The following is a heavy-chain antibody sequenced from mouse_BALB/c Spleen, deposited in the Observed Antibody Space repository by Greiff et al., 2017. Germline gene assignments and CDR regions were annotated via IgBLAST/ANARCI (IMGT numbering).Heavy chain of an antibody. D-gene: IGHD2-3*01. J-gene: IGHJ2*01. CDR2: IYPGDGDT. CDR1: GYAFSSSW. Sequence: QVQLKQSGPELVKPGASVKISCKASGYAFSSSWMNWVKQRPGQGLEWIGRIYPGDGDTNYNGKFKGKATLTADKSSSTAYMQLSSLTSVDSAVYFCAREGGYYDFDDWGQGTTLTVSS. CDR3: AREGGYYDFDD. V-gene: IGHV1-82*01.